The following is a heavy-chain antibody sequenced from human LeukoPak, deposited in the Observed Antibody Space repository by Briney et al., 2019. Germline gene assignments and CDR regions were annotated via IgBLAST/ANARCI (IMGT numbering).Heavy chain of an antibody. D-gene: IGHD4-17*01. CDR2: ISTSGSTI. Sequence: GGSLRLSYAASGFTFSSYEMNWVRQAPGKGLEWVSYISTSGSTIYYADSVKGRFTISRDNAKNSLYLQMNSLRAEDTAVYYCARDWYGDPFDYWGQGTLVTVSS. J-gene: IGHJ4*02. CDR3: ARDWYGDPFDY. V-gene: IGHV3-48*03. CDR1: GFTFSSYE.